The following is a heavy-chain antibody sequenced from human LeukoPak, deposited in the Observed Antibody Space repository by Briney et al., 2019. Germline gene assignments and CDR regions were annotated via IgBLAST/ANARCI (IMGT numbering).Heavy chain of an antibody. CDR3: ARDGSILTGYSDFDY. V-gene: IGHV3-74*01. J-gene: IGHJ4*02. Sequence: GGSLRLSCAASGFTFSSYWMHWVRQAPGKGLVWVSRINSDGSSTSYADSVKGRFTISRDNAKNSLYLQMNSLRAEDTAVYYCARDGSILTGYSDFDYWGQGTLVTVSS. CDR2: INSDGSST. D-gene: IGHD3-9*01. CDR1: GFTFSSYW.